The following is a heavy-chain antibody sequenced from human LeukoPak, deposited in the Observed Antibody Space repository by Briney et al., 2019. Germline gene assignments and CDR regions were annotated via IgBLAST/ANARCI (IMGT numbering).Heavy chain of an antibody. Sequence: GGSLRPSCAASGFTFSSYAMHWVRQAPGKGLEWVAVISYDGSNKYYADSVKGRFTISRDNSKNTLYLQMNSLRAEDTAVYYCARDPHYYDILTGYYVFDYWGQGTLVTVSS. CDR1: GFTFSSYA. D-gene: IGHD3-9*01. CDR2: ISYDGSNK. J-gene: IGHJ4*02. CDR3: ARDPHYYDILTGYYVFDY. V-gene: IGHV3-30*04.